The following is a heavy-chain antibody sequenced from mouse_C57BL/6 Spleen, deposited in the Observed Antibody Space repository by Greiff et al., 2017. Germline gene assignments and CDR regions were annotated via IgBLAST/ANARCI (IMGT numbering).Heavy chain of an antibody. CDR3: ARYDTRGRYLDV. V-gene: IGHV1-64*01. D-gene: IGHD2-3*01. Sequence: VQLQQPGAELVKPGASVKLSCKASGYTFTSYWMHWVKQRPGQGLEWIGMIHPNSGSTNYNEKFKSKATLTVDKSSSTAYMQLSSLTSEDSAVYYGARYDTRGRYLDVWGTGTTVTVSS. CDR2: IHPNSGST. CDR1: GYTFTSYW. J-gene: IGHJ1*03.